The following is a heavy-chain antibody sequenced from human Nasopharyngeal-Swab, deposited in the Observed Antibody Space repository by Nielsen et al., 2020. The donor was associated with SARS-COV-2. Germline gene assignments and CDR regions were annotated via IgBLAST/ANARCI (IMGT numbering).Heavy chain of an antibody. CDR1: GFTFSSYE. D-gene: IGHD3-10*01. CDR3: ARGSRWFGTHPPDY. Sequence: GESLKISCAASGFTFSSYEMNWVRQAPGEGLEWVSYISGSGCNIYYADSVKGRFTISRDNAKNSLFLQMNSLRAEDTAIYYCARGSRWFGTHPPDYWGQGTLVTVSS. V-gene: IGHV3-48*03. J-gene: IGHJ4*02. CDR2: ISGSGCNI.